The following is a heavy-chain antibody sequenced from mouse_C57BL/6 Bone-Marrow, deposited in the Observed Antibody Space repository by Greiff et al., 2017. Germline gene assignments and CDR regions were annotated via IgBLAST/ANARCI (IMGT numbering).Heavy chain of an antibody. CDR1: GFTFSSYA. J-gene: IGHJ1*03. D-gene: IGHD2-5*01. CDR3: TREAYYSNYGGLYFDV. Sequence: DVKLVESGAGLVKPGGSLKLSCAASGFTFSSYAMSWVRQTPEKRLEWVAYISSGGDYIYYADTVKGRFTISRDNARNTLYLQMSSLKSEDTAMYYCTREAYYSNYGGLYFDVWGTGTTVTVSS. CDR2: ISSGGDYI. V-gene: IGHV5-9-1*02.